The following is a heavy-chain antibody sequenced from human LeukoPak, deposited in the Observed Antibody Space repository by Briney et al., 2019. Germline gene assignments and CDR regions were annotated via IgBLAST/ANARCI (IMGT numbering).Heavy chain of an antibody. V-gene: IGHV4-59*12. Sequence: SETLSLTCTVSGGSISSYYWSWIRQPPGKGLEWIGYIYYSGSTNYNPSLKSRVTISVDTSKNQFSLKLSSVTAADTAVYFCAREGDYDIELVRDWGQGTLVTVSS. J-gene: IGHJ4*02. CDR1: GGSISSYY. CDR3: AREGDYDIELVRD. CDR2: IYYSGST. D-gene: IGHD3-9*01.